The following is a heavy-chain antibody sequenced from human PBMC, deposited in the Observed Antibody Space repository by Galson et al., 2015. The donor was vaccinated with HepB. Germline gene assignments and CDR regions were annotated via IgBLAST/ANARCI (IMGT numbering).Heavy chain of an antibody. J-gene: IGHJ3*02. Sequence: SVKVSCKASGHTFTSSGISWVRQAPGQGLEWMGWISGYNDNTNYAQKFQGRVTMTADTSTNIAYMELRSLRSDETAVYYCARNNSDNNGFDIRGQGTMVTVSS. V-gene: IGHV1-18*01. CDR1: GHTFTSSG. CDR2: ISGYNDNT. D-gene: IGHD1/OR15-1a*01. CDR3: ARNNSDNNGFDI.